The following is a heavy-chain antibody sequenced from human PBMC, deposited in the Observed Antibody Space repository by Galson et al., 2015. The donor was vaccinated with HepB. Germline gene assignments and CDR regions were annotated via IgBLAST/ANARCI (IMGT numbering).Heavy chain of an antibody. CDR3: AKGGGYSGSYYSDS. Sequence: SLRLSCASSGFTFADYAMSWVRQAPGKGLEWVSSISAGGGSTFFADSVRGRFTISRDNSKNTLYPQMNSLRAEDTAVYYCAKGGGYSGSYYSDSWGQGTLVTVSS. V-gene: IGHV3-23*01. D-gene: IGHD1-26*01. J-gene: IGHJ4*02. CDR2: ISAGGGST. CDR1: GFTFADYA.